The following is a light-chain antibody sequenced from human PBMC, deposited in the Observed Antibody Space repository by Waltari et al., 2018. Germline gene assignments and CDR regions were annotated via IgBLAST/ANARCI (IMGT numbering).Light chain of an antibody. V-gene: IGKV1-5*03. Sequence: DIQMTQSPSTLSASVGDRVTITCRASQSINNLLAWYQQKPGKAPKVLMYKASSLESGVPSRFSGGASGTEFTLTISSLQPDDFATYYCQQYYNWWTFVQGTKVEIK. CDR2: KAS. CDR1: QSINNL. CDR3: QQYYNWWT. J-gene: IGKJ1*01.